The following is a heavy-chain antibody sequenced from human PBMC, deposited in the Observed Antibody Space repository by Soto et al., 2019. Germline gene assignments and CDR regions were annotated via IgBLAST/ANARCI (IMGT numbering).Heavy chain of an antibody. CDR2: ISYDGSNK. J-gene: IGHJ4*02. CDR1: GFTFSSYA. Sequence: GGSLRLSCAASGFTFSSYAMHWVRQAPGKGLEWVAVISYDGSNKYYADSVKGRFTISRDNSKNTLYLQMNSLRAEDTAVYYCASGLIGYCSGGSCPEFDYWGQGTLVTVSS. CDR3: ASGLIGYCSGGSCPEFDY. D-gene: IGHD2-15*01. V-gene: IGHV3-30-3*01.